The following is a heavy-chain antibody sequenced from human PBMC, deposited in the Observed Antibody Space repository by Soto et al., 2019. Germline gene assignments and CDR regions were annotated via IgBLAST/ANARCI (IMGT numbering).Heavy chain of an antibody. D-gene: IGHD2-15*01. CDR1: GGSVSSGSYY. Sequence: PSETLSLTCTVSGGSVSSGSYYWSWIRQPPGKGLEWIGYIYYSGSTNYNPSLKSRVTISVDTSKNQFSLKLSSVTAADTAVYYCARLYCSGGSCYTAYQLPNYYFDYWGQGTLVTVSS. J-gene: IGHJ4*02. V-gene: IGHV4-61*01. CDR2: IYYSGST. CDR3: ARLYCSGGSCYTAYQLPNYYFDY.